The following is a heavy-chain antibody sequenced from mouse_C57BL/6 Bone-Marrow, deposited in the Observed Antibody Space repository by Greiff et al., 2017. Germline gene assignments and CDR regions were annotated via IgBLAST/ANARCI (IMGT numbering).Heavy chain of an antibody. CDR2: IDPETGGT. CDR1: GYTFTDYE. Sequence: VQLQQSGAELVRPGASVTLSCKASGYTFTDYEMHWVKQTPVHGLEWIGAIDPETGGTDYNQKFKGKAILTADKSSSTAYMELRSLTSEDSAVYYCTRLGEHYYAMDYWGQGTSVTVSS. V-gene: IGHV1-15*01. CDR3: TRLGEHYYAMDY. D-gene: IGHD4-1*01. J-gene: IGHJ4*01.